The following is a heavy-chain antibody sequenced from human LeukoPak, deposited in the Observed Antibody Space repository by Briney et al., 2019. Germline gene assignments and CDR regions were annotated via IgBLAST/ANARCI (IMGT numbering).Heavy chain of an antibody. J-gene: IGHJ4*02. V-gene: IGHV1-2*02. D-gene: IGHD6-25*01. Sequence: APVKVSCKASGHTFTGSYIHWVRHAPGQGLEWMGWINPNSGGTTYSQRFQGRVTMTRDTSITTAYVELSRLTSDDTAVYYCASSSSAWYCDFWGQGTLVTVSS. CDR1: GHTFTGSY. CDR2: INPNSGGT. CDR3: ASSSSAWYCDF.